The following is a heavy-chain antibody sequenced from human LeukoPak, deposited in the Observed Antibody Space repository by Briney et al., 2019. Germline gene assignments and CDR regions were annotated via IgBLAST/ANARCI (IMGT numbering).Heavy chain of an antibody. CDR3: ARQSGGGYNSGVFDI. CDR2: IYFSGTT. CDR1: GGSISSYY. Sequence: KSSETLSLTCTASGGSISSYYWSWIRQPPGKGLEWVGYIYFSGTTNYNPSLKSRVAISVDTSKNHLSLKLSSVTAADTAVYYCARQSGGGYNSGVFDIWGPGTMVTVSS. J-gene: IGHJ3*02. V-gene: IGHV4-59*08. D-gene: IGHD5-24*01.